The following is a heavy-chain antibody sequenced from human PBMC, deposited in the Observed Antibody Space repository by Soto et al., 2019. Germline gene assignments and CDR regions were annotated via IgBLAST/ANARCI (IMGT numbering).Heavy chain of an antibody. J-gene: IGHJ4*02. V-gene: IGHV3-23*01. D-gene: IGHD1-7*01. Sequence: QPGGSLRLSCAASGFTFSSYAMSWVRQAPGKGLEWVSAISSSGGSTYYADSVKGRFTISRDNSKNTLYLQMNSLRAEDTAVYYCAKDRQRTGTTFFPAMGYFDYWGQGTLVTVSS. CDR1: GFTFSSYA. CDR2: ISSSGGST. CDR3: AKDRQRTGTTFFPAMGYFDY.